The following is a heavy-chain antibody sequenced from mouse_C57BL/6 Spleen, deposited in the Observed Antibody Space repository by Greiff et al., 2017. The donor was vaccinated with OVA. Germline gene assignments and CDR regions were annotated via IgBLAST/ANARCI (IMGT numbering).Heavy chain of an antibody. J-gene: IGHJ1*03. CDR2: IHPNSGST. V-gene: IGHV1-64*01. D-gene: IGHD2-2*01. Sequence: QVQLQQPGAELVKPGASVKLSCRASGYTFTSYWMHWVKQRPGQGLEWIGMIHPNSGSTNYNEKFKSKATLTVDKSSSTAYMQLSSLTSEDSAVYYCARSGGYDRGGYFDVWGTGTTVTVSS. CDR3: ARSGGYDRGGYFDV. CDR1: GYTFTSYW.